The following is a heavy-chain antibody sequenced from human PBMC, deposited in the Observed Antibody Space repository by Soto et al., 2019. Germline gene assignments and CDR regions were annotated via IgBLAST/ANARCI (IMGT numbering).Heavy chain of an antibody. Sequence: GGSLRLSCAASGFTFSSYGMHWVRQAPGKGLEWVAVISYDGSNKYYADSVKGRFTISRENSKNTLYLQMNSLRAEDTAVYYCEKDTGFYPQRSLAARSRGSRGYYFDYWGQGTLVTVSS. CDR2: ISYDGSNK. V-gene: IGHV3-30*18. J-gene: IGHJ4*02. D-gene: IGHD6-6*01. CDR3: EKDTGFYPQRSLAARSRGSRGYYFDY. CDR1: GFTFSSYG.